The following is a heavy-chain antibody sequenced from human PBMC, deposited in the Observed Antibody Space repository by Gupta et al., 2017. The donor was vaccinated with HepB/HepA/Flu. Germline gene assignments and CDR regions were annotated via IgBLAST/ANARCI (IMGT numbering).Heavy chain of an antibody. Sequence: EVQLLESGGALVQPGGSPRLSCAASGFSFSSYAMSRVRQAPGKGPEWVSEISGSGGNTYYADSVKGRFSISRDNSKSTLYLQMNSLKVEDTAVYYCAKDLTGTYGDYFDYWGQGTPVAVSA. CDR3: AKDLTGTYGDYFDY. CDR1: GFSFSSYA. J-gene: IGHJ4*02. V-gene: IGHV3-23*01. CDR2: ISGSGGNT. D-gene: IGHD1-20*01.